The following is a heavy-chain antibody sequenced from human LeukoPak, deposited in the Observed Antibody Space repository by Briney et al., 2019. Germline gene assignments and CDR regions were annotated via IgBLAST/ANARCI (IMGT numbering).Heavy chain of an antibody. CDR1: GYTFSRYG. D-gene: IGHD6-13*01. CDR3: ARESTSWSFEY. J-gene: IGHJ4*02. Sequence: ASVKVSCKASGYTFSRYGINWVRQAPGQGLEWMGWISVYNGNTDYSQRLQGRITMTADTSTSTAFMELTSLRSDDTAVYFCARESTSWSFEYWGQGILVTVS. CDR2: ISVYNGNT. V-gene: IGHV1-18*01.